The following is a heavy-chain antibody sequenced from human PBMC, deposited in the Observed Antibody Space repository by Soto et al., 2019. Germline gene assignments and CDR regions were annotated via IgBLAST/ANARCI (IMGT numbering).Heavy chain of an antibody. J-gene: IGHJ5*02. CDR1: GFTFSNYA. Sequence: EVQLLESGGGLEQPGGSLRLSCAASGFTFSNYAMSWVRQAPGKGLEWVSGISGSGGTTYYADSVKGRFTISRDNSKNTLYLQMNSVRAEDTAVYYCAQDRRIAARPRWFDPWGQGTLVTVSS. D-gene: IGHD6-6*01. CDR2: ISGSGGTT. V-gene: IGHV3-23*01. CDR3: AQDRRIAARPRWFDP.